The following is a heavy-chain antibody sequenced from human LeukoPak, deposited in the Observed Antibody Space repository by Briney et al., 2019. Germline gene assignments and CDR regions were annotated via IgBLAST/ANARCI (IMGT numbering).Heavy chain of an antibody. CDR1: GYTFRDYY. D-gene: IGHD1-26*01. Sequence: GASVKVSCKASGYTFRDYYMHWVRQAPGQGLEWMGGIIPIFGTANYAQKFQGRVTITADESTSTAYMELSSLRSEDTAVYYCASGRIVGANGGGAHNYYYMDVWGKGTTVTVSS. CDR3: ASGRIVGANGGGAHNYYYMDV. J-gene: IGHJ6*03. V-gene: IGHV1-69*13. CDR2: IIPIFGTA.